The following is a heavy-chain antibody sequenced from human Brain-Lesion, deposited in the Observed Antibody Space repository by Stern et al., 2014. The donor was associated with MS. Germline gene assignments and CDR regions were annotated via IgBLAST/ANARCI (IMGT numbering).Heavy chain of an antibody. CDR1: GGSISSGGYY. J-gene: IGHJ6*02. V-gene: IGHV4-61*02. D-gene: IGHD2-2*01. Sequence: VQLVESGPGLVKPSQTLSLSCTVSGGSISSGGYYWSWIRQPAGKGLEWIGRIFNSGSTSYNPSPKSRVTLSIAPSKNQFSLGLNSMTAADTAVYYCARGRVVPGFQYYATDVWGQGTTVIVSS. CDR3: ARGRVVPGFQYYATDV. CDR2: IFNSGST.